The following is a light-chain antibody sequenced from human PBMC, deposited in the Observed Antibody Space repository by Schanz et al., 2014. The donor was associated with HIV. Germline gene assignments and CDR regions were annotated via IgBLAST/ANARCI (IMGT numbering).Light chain of an antibody. Sequence: EIVLTQSPATLSLSPGERATLSCRASQSVNSYLAWYQQKPGQAPRLLIYDASNRATGIPDRFSGSGSGTDFTLTISRLEPEDFAVYYCQQYGSSPGTFGQGTKLEIK. CDR2: DAS. CDR1: QSVNSY. J-gene: IGKJ2*01. V-gene: IGKV3-20*01. CDR3: QQYGSSPGT.